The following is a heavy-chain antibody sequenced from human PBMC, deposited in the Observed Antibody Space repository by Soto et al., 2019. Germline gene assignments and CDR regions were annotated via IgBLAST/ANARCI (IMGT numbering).Heavy chain of an antibody. CDR3: AKEWSSGWYD. D-gene: IGHD6-19*01. Sequence: GGSLRLSCAASGFTFSSYAMRWVRQAPGKGLEWVSGISGGGVRTDYADTVKGRFTISRDNSKNTLYLQMNSLRAEDTAVYYCAKEWSSGWYDWGQGTLVTVSS. CDR2: ISGGGVRT. V-gene: IGHV3-23*01. CDR1: GFTFSSYA. J-gene: IGHJ4*02.